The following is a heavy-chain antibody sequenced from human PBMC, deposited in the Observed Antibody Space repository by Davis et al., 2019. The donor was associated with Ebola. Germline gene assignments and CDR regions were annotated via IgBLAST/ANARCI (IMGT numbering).Heavy chain of an antibody. D-gene: IGHD1-7*01. CDR1: GFTFTNAF. CDR2: IKRRSDGWTT. J-gene: IGHJ4*02. Sequence: PGGSLRLSCAVSGFTFTNAFMSWVRQAPGKGLEWVGRIKRRSDGWTTDYATPVKGRFTISRDDSKDTLFLQMDSLKTEDTAVYYCSTGGIAWNYIGLWGQGTLVTVSS. V-gene: IGHV3-15*01. CDR3: STGGIAWNYIGL.